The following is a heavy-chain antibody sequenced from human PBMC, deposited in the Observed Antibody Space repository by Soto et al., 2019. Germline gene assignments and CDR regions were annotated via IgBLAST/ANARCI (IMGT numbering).Heavy chain of an antibody. CDR1: GYTFNDYW. D-gene: IGHD2-15*01. CDR3: ARGRWYYDY. Sequence: EVQLVQSGAEVKEPGESLRISCKASGYTFNDYWIAWLRQTPGKGLEWMGRMDPSNSYVNRNPSFQHVTMSLDTSVGTAYLQWNSLKASDTAMYYCARGRWYYDYWGQGVPVTVSS. V-gene: IGHV5-10-1*03. J-gene: IGHJ4*02. CDR2: MDPSNSYV.